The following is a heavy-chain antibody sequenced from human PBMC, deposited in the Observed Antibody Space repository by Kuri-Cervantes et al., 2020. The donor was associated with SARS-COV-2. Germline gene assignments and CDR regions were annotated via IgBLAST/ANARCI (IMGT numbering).Heavy chain of an antibody. CDR2: ISSNGCST. D-gene: IGHD2-2*02. CDR3: ARDGGYCSSTSCYTYYYYSMDV. CDR1: GCSFSSYA. Sequence: GGSRRRSCSASGCSFSSYAMHWVRQAPGKGLEYVSAISSNGCSTYYADSVKGRFTISRDNSKNTLYLQMNSLRAEDTAVYYCARDGGYCSSTSCYTYYYYSMDVWGQGTTVTVSS. V-gene: IGHV3-64*04. J-gene: IGHJ6*02.